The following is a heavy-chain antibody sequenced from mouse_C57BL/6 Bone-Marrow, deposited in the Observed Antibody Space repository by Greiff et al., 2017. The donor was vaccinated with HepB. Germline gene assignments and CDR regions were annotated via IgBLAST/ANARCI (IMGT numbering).Heavy chain of an antibody. CDR3: TSSYGSSYWYFDV. CDR2: IYPGNSDT. V-gene: IGHV1-5*01. J-gene: IGHJ1*03. CDR1: GYTFTSYW. D-gene: IGHD1-1*01. Sequence: VQLQQSGTVLARPGASVKMSCKTSGYTFTSYWMHWVKQRPGQGLEWIGAIYPGNSDTSYNQKFKGKAKLTAVTSASTAYMELSSLTNEDSAVYYCTSSYGSSYWYFDVWGTGTTVTVSS.